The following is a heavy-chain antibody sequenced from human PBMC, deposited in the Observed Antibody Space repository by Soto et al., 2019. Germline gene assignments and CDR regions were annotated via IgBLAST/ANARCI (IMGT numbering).Heavy chain of an antibody. D-gene: IGHD3-10*01. J-gene: IGHJ5*02. V-gene: IGHV1-8*01. CDR1: GYSFISSD. Sequence: QVQLVQSGAEVTKPGASVKVSCKASGYSFISSDINWVRQATGQRLEWMGWMNPNSGNAGYAQKFQGRVTMTRNSSINTAYMELRGLTSDDTAVYYCTRGGVVRGVLRRFDPWGQGTLVTVSS. CDR2: MNPNSGNA. CDR3: TRGGVVRGVLRRFDP.